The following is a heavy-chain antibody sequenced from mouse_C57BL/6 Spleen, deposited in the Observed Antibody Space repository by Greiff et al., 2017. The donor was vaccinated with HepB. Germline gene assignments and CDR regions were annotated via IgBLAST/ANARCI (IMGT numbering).Heavy chain of an antibody. CDR2: IYPSDSET. Sequence: VQLQQPGAELVRPGSSVKLSCKASGYTFTSYWMDWVKQRPGQGLEWIGNIYPSDSETHYNQKFKDKATLTVDKSSSTAYMQLSSLTSEDSAVYYCARTTVGATDDYWGQGTTLTVSS. J-gene: IGHJ2*01. D-gene: IGHD1-1*01. CDR1: GYTFTSYW. CDR3: ARTTVGATDDY. V-gene: IGHV1-61*01.